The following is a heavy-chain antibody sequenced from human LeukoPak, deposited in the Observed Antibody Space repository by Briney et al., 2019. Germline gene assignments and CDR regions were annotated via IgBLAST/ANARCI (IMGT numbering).Heavy chain of an antibody. V-gene: IGHV4-61*02. J-gene: IGHJ4*02. CDR1: GGSISSGSYY. CDR3: ARAPGGSSTSPGPTPFDY. D-gene: IGHD2-2*01. Sequence: SQTLSLTCTVSGGSISSGSYYWSWIRQPAGKGLEWIGRIYTSGSTNYNPSLKSRVTISVDTSKNQFSLKLSSVTAADTAVYYCARAPGGSSTSPGPTPFDYWGQGTLVTVSS. CDR2: IYTSGST.